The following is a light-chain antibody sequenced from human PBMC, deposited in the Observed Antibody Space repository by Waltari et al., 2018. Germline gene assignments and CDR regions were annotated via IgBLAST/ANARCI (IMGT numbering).Light chain of an antibody. V-gene: IGKV3-11*01. CDR3: QQLSRWPLT. J-gene: IGKJ4*01. CDR2: DAS. CDR1: QSIDFQ. Sequence: EIVLTQSPVTLSVSPGERVTLSCRASQSIDFQLAWYQQRPGQAPRLVISDASYRATGIPARFSGSGSGTDFTLTISSLEPEDIATYYCQQLSRWPLTFGGGTKVEF.